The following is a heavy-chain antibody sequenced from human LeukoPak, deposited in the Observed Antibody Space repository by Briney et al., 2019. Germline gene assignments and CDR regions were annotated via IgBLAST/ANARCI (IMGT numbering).Heavy chain of an antibody. V-gene: IGHV4-39*01. CDR3: ARPYYYDSSGYYLH. CDR2: IYYSGST. Sequence: SETLSLTCTVSGGSISSSSYYWGWIRQPPGKGLEWIGSIYYSGSTYYNPSLKSRVTISVDTSKNQFSLKLSSVTAADTAVYYCARPYYYDSSGYYLHWGQGALVTVSS. CDR1: GGSISSSSYY. J-gene: IGHJ4*02. D-gene: IGHD3-22*01.